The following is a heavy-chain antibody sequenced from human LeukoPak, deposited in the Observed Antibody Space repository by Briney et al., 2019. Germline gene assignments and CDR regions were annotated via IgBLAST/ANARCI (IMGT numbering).Heavy chain of an antibody. Sequence: GGALRLSCAASGFTFSSYGMHWVRQAPGKGLEWVAVISYGGTNKYYGDSVKGRFTISRDHSNNTLYLQMNSLRAEDTAVYYCAMEAWGHGGNSHHYYYMDVWGKGTTVTVPS. D-gene: IGHD4-23*01. CDR3: AMEAWGHGGNSHHYYYMDV. V-gene: IGHV3-30*03. CDR2: ISYGGTNK. CDR1: GFTFSSYG. J-gene: IGHJ6*03.